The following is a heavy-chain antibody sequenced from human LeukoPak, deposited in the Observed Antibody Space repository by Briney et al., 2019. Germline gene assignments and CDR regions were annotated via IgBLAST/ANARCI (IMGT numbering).Heavy chain of an antibody. Sequence: GASVKVSCKASGYTFTSYDINWVRQATGQGLEWMGWMNPNSGNTGYAQKFRGRVTITRNTSISTAYMELSSLRSEDTAVYYCARGILGHVDAFDIWGQGTMVTVSS. CDR1: GYTFTSYD. D-gene: IGHD3-16*01. J-gene: IGHJ3*02. CDR2: MNPNSGNT. CDR3: ARGILGHVDAFDI. V-gene: IGHV1-8*01.